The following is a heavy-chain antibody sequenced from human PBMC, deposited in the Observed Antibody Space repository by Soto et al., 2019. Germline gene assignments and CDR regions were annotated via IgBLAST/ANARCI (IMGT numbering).Heavy chain of an antibody. CDR3: ARGWGYDSNDYYYAY. CDR1: GGTFSDSV. J-gene: IGHJ4*02. V-gene: IGHV1-69*01. Sequence: QVQLVQSGPEVKKPGSSVKVSCKASGGTFSDSVTSWVRQAPGQGLEWMGGIIPIFGTANHAQKFQGRVTIIADESTSTVYMELSSLRSEDTAMYYCARGWGYDSNDYYYAYWGQGTLVIVSS. CDR2: IIPIFGTA. D-gene: IGHD3-22*01.